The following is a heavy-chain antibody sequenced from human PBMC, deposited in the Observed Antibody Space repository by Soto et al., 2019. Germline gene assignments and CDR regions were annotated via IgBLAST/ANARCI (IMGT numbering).Heavy chain of an antibody. J-gene: IGHJ6*02. Sequence: GGSLRLSCAASGFTFSSYAMHWVRQAPGKGLEWVAVISYDGSNKYYADYMKGRFTVYRDNSKNTLYLQMYSLRAEDTALYYCARDLPWLGEGYYCYCGMDVWGQGTTVTVSS. CDR3: ARDLPWLGEGYYCYCGMDV. CDR1: GFTFSSYA. D-gene: IGHD3-16*01. CDR2: ISYDGSNK. V-gene: IGHV3-30-3*01.